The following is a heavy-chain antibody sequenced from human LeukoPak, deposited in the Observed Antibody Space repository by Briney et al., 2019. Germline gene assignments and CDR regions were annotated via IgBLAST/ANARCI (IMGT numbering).Heavy chain of an antibody. V-gene: IGHV1-69*01. Sequence: ASVKVSCKASGGTFSSYAISWVRQAPGHGLEWMGGIIPIFGTANYAQKFQGRVTITADESTSTAYMELSSLRSEDTAVYYCARDHRDLYYVDYWGQGTLVTVSS. CDR3: ARDHRDLYYVDY. CDR2: IIPIFGTA. J-gene: IGHJ4*02. D-gene: IGHD1-14*01. CDR1: GGTFSSYA.